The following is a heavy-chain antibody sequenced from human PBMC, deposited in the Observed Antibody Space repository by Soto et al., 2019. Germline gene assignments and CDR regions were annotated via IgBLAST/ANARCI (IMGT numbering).Heavy chain of an antibody. CDR2: IIPIFGTA. CDR1: GGTFSSYA. J-gene: IGHJ4*02. V-gene: IGHV1-69*13. D-gene: IGHD2-2*01. CDR3: AREGPEYEITHYYFDY. Sequence: GASVKVSCKASGGTFSSYAISWVRQAPGQGLEWMGGIIPIFGTANYAQKFQGRVTITADESTSTAYMELSSLRSEDTAVYYCAREGPEYEITHYYFDYWGQGTLVTVSS.